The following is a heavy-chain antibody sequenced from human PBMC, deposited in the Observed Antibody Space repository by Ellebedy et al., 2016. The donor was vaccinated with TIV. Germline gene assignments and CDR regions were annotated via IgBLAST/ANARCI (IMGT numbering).Heavy chain of an antibody. CDR3: ARSTIVVVVAATPRWFDP. CDR2: IYHSGDI. V-gene: IGHV4-39*07. J-gene: IGHJ5*02. D-gene: IGHD2-15*01. Sequence: SETLSLTCTVSGGSISNSGDYWGWIRQPPGMGLEWIGSIYHSGDIYYNPSLKSRVTVSVDTSKNQFSLKLSSVTAADTAVYYCARSTIVVVVAATPRWFDPWGQGTLVTVSS. CDR1: GGSISNSGDY.